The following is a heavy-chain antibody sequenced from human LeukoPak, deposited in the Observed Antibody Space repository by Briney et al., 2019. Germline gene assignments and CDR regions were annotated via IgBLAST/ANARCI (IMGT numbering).Heavy chain of an antibody. CDR2: ISSSGSTI. D-gene: IGHD3-10*01. CDR3: ARAPTGELDLPLGLDY. J-gene: IGHJ4*02. Sequence: PGGSLRLSCAASGFTFSSYEMNWVRQAPGKGLEWVAYISSSGSTIYYADSVKGRFTISRDNSKNTLYLQMNSLRAEDTAVYYCARAPTGELDLPLGLDYWGQGTLVTVSS. CDR1: GFTFSSYE. V-gene: IGHV3-48*03.